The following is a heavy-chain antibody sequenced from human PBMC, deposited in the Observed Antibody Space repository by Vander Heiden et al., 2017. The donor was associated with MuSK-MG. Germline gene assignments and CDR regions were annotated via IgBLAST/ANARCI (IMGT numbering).Heavy chain of an antibody. J-gene: IGHJ3*02. CDR1: GLTFSTYT. Sequence: EVQLVESGGGLVKPGESLRLPLAASGLTFSTYTMNWVRQAPGKGLEWVSSISSSRRYIDYSDSVKGRFTISRDNAKNSLYLKLQSLRAEDTGVDVFATFRDAFDIWGQGTMVTVSS. CDR3: ATFRDAFDI. CDR2: ISSSRRYI. D-gene: IGHD3-3*02. V-gene: IGHV3-21*03.